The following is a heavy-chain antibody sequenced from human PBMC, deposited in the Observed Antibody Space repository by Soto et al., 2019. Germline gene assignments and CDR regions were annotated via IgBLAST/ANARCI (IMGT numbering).Heavy chain of an antibody. CDR2: ISAYNGHT. Sequence: ASVKVSCKASGYTFTSYGISWVRQAPGQVLEWMGWISAYNGHTNYAQKSQGRVTMTTDTSTSTAYMELRSLRSDETAVYYCARRGYSGYDPAEYYYYGMDVWGQGTTVTVSS. D-gene: IGHD5-12*01. CDR3: ARRGYSGYDPAEYYYYGMDV. CDR1: GYTFTSYG. V-gene: IGHV1-18*01. J-gene: IGHJ6*02.